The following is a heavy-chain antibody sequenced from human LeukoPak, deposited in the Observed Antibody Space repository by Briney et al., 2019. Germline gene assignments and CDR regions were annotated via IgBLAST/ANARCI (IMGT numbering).Heavy chain of an antibody. J-gene: IGHJ4*02. CDR2: INTDGSGT. Sequence: GGSLRLSCVVSGFTLSSYWMYWVRHAPGKGLVWVSRINTDGSGTRYADSVKGRFTISRDNAKNTLYLQMNSLRAEDTAVYYCARDQGPYYWGQGTLVTVSS. CDR3: ARDQGPYY. CDR1: GFTLSSYW. V-gene: IGHV3-74*01.